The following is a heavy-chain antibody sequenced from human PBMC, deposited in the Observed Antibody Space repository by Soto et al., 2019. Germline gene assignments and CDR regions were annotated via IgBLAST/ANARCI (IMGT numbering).Heavy chain of an antibody. CDR3: TRDWEITVSTWSFGGF. Sequence: QVQLVQSGAEVKKPGSSVKVSCKASGGTFSPYTINWVRQAPGQGLEWMGRIIPFHGVTNYAQKFQARATIAADKSTSTAYMELSGLRFEDTATYYCTRDWEITVSTWSFGGFWGRGTLVTVSS. J-gene: IGHJ2*01. CDR2: IIPFHGVT. D-gene: IGHD3-10*01. V-gene: IGHV1-69*08. CDR1: GGTFSPYT.